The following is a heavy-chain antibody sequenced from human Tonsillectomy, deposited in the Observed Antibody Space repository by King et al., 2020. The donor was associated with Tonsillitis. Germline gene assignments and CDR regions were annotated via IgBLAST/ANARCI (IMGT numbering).Heavy chain of an antibody. CDR3: VREXXXXXX. J-gene: IGHJ4*01. Sequence: GQLVQSGTEVKKPGASVKVSCKTSGYTFIDYHMHWVRQAPGQGLEWMGRIYPDSGGTYYVQKFQGRVTLTSDTSISTAYMELSGLVSDDTAVYYCVREXXXXXXWXXGTLVTVSS. V-gene: IGHV1-2*06. CDR2: IYPDSGGT. CDR1: GYTFIDYH.